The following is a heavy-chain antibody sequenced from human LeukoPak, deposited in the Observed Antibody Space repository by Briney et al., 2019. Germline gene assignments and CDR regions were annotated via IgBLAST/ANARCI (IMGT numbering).Heavy chain of an antibody. J-gene: IGHJ4*02. D-gene: IGHD4-23*01. CDR3: ARDGATVVTFDY. Sequence: EPGGSLRLSCAASGFTFSDYYLSWIRQAPGKGLEWVSSISSSSSYIYYADSVKGRFTISRDNAKNSLYLQMNSLRAEDTAVYYCARDGATVVTFDYWGQGTLVTVSS. V-gene: IGHV3-11*06. CDR2: ISSSSSYI. CDR1: GFTFSDYY.